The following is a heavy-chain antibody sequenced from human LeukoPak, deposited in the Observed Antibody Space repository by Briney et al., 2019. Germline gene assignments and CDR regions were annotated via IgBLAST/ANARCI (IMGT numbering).Heavy chain of an antibody. V-gene: IGHV3-30*18. Sequence: GGSLRLSCAASGFTFSNYGMHWVRQAPGKGLEWVAVISYDGSNKYCADSVEGRFTISRDNSKNTLYLQMNSLRAEDTAAYYCAKDRGRGYYYGSGSNAFDIWGQGTMVTVSS. CDR3: AKDRGRGYYYGSGSNAFDI. CDR1: GFTFSNYG. D-gene: IGHD3-10*01. CDR2: ISYDGSNK. J-gene: IGHJ3*02.